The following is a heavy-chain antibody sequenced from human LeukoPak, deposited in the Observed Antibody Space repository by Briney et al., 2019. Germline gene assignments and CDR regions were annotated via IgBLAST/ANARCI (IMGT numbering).Heavy chain of an antibody. CDR2: IYSTGTT. CDR3: ARDRGPGWFDP. D-gene: IGHD3-10*01. Sequence: PGGSLRLSCAASGFAVSSNYVSWARQAPGKGLEWVLVIYSTGTTFYADSVKGRFTISRDNSKNTVYLQMNGLRPEDTAVYYCARDRGPGWFDPWGQGTLVTVSS. V-gene: IGHV3-66*03. J-gene: IGHJ5*02. CDR1: GFAVSSNY.